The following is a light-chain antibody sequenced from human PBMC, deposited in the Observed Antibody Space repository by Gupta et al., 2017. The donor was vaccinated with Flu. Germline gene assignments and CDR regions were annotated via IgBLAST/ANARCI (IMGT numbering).Light chain of an antibody. J-gene: IGLJ2*01. CDR1: KLENNY. CDR2: QDT. V-gene: IGLV3-1*01. Sequence: SPGQTASITCSGDKLENNYGSWHQPKPAQSPVLVIYQDTKRPSGIPERFSGSNSGNTATMTISGTEAMDEDYFYCQTWDSSTWVFGGGTKLTVL. CDR3: QTWDSSTWV.